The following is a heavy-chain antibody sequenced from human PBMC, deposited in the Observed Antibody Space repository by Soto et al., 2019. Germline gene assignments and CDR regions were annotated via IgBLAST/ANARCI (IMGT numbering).Heavy chain of an antibody. CDR3: ARSTGVAVTTPYSYYMDV. J-gene: IGHJ6*03. V-gene: IGHV1-18*01. CDR2: ISTSNGNT. CDR1: GYTFTNYE. Sequence: QVQMVQSGAEVKKPGASVKVACKASGYTFTNYEISWVRQAPGQGLEWMGLISTSNGNTNYAQKVQGRVTLTTDTSTITVYMELSSLRSDATAVYYCARSTGVAVTTPYSYYMDVWGKGTAVTVSS. D-gene: IGHD3-3*01.